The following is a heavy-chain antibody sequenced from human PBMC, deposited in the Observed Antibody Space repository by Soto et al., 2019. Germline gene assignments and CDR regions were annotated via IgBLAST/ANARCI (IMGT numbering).Heavy chain of an antibody. CDR1: GYTFTSYA. V-gene: IGHV1-3*01. Sequence: ASVKVSCKASGYTFTSYAMHWVRQAPGQRLEWMGWINAGNGNTKYSQKFQGRVTITRDTSASTAYMELSSLRSEDTAVYYCASPGSSWYTLDYWGQGTLVTVSP. CDR3: ASPGSSWYTLDY. CDR2: INAGNGNT. J-gene: IGHJ4*02. D-gene: IGHD6-13*01.